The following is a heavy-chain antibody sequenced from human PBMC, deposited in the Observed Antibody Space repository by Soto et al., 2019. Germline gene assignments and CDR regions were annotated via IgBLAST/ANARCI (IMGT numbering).Heavy chain of an antibody. V-gene: IGHV4-34*12. J-gene: IGHJ2*01. Sequence: QVHLQQRGAGLLKPSETLSLTCAVDGGSFSGYHWTWIRQFPGKGLEWIGEIIHSGRDNYNPSLSGRVSLSIDPSKKQFSLKLTSVTASDTALYYCAGRLPRGIGFGDYQGLDIWGRGTLVTVSS. CDR3: AGRLPRGIGFGDYQGLDI. D-gene: IGHD4-17*01. CDR1: GGSFSGYH. CDR2: IIHSGRD.